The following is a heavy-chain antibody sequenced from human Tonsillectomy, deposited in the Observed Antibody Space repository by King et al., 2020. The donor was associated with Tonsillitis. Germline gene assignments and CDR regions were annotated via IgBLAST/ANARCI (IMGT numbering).Heavy chain of an antibody. D-gene: IGHD3-22*01. CDR2: FYHSGTT. Sequence: QLQESGPGLVKPSETLSLTCAVSGCSISTGYYWGWIRQPPGKGLEWLGSFYHSGTTYYTPSLKSRVTISVDTSRNQFSLKLSSVTAADTAVYYCAKDMNYYDSSDRYFDLWGRGTLVTVSS. V-gene: IGHV4-38-2*01. CDR1: GCSISTGYY. J-gene: IGHJ2*01. CDR3: AKDMNYYDSSDRYFDL.